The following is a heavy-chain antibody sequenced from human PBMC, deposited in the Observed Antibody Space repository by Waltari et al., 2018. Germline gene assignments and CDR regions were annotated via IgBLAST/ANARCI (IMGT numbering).Heavy chain of an antibody. D-gene: IGHD5-12*01. J-gene: IGHJ3*02. V-gene: IGHV1-69*12. CDR3: ARFKGRDGYNFAAFDI. CDR2: IIPIFGTA. Sequence: QVQLVQSVAEVKKPGSSVKVSCKASGGTFSSYAISWVRQAPGQGLAWMGGIIPIFGTANYAQKFQGRVTITADESTSTAYMELSSLRSEDTAVYYCARFKGRDGYNFAAFDIWGQGTMVTVSS. CDR1: GGTFSSYA.